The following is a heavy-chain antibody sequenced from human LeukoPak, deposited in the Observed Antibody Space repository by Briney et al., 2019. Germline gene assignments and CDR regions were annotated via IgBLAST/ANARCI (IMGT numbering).Heavy chain of an antibody. J-gene: IGHJ4*02. CDR2: IYSDGST. CDR1: GFTVSSNY. Sequence: GGSLRLSCAASGFTVSSNYMNWVRQAPGKGLEWVSVIYSDGSTYYADSVKGRFTISRDNSKNTLSLQMNSLRAEDTAVYYCASLARWYYGSGISTRDYWGQGTLVTVSS. V-gene: IGHV3-53*01. D-gene: IGHD3-10*01. CDR3: ASLARWYYGSGISTRDY.